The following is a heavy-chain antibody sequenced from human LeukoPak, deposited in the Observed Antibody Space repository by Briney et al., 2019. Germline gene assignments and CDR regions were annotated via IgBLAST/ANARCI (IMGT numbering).Heavy chain of an antibody. CDR1: GFTFGDYA. J-gene: IGHJ5*02. CDR2: IRSKAYGGTT. Sequence: GGSLRLSCAASGFTFGDYAMSWFRQAPGKGLEWAGFIRSKAYGGTTEYAASVKGRFTISRDDSKSIAYLQMNSLKTEDTAVYYCTRDPSSSSSGWFDPWGQGTLVTVSS. V-gene: IGHV3-49*03. CDR3: TRDPSSSSSGWFDP. D-gene: IGHD6-6*01.